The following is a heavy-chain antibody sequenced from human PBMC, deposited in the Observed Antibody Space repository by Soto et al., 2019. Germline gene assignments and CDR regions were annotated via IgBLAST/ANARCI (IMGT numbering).Heavy chain of an antibody. D-gene: IGHD6-19*01. Sequence: EVQLVESGGDLVQRGGSLRLSCAASGFTFNIYSMNWVRQAPGKGLEWFSYITSDTKTIKYADSVKGRLTISRDNAKNSVYLQMNSVKDEDTAVYYCARSVEGHFDYWGQGTVVTDSS. CDR1: GFTFNIYS. CDR2: ITSDTKTI. CDR3: ARSVEGHFDY. V-gene: IGHV3-48*02. J-gene: IGHJ4*02.